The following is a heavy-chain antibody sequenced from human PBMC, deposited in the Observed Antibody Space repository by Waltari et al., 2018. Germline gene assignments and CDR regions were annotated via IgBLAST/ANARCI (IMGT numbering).Heavy chain of an antibody. V-gene: IGHV5-51*01. Sequence: EVLLGQSGAEVRKPGDSRKISCKGAGYDFGEYWIGWVLQIPGKGLEWMGTIFPGYSDTRYSPSFEGQVTISVDRSISTAFLQWKSLKSSDTAMYFCVRLPTGGGWFVYWGQGTLVTVSS. D-gene: IGHD2-15*01. CDR3: VRLPTGGGWFVY. CDR2: IFPGYSDT. J-gene: IGHJ4*02. CDR1: GYDFGEYW.